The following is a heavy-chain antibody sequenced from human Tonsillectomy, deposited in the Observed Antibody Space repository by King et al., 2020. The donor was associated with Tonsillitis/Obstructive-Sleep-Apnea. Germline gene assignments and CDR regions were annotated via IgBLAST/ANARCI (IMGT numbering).Heavy chain of an antibody. CDR1: GRSISSYY. V-gene: IGHV4-59*08. D-gene: IGHD1-26*01. CDR3: ARAPYSGSFLDY. Sequence: QLQESGPGLVKPSETLSLTCTVSGRSISSYYWSWIRQPPGKGLEWIGYICYSGSTNYNPSLKSRVTISVDTSKNQFSLKLSSVTAADTAVYYCARAPYSGSFLDYWGHGTLVTVSS. CDR2: ICYSGST. J-gene: IGHJ4*01.